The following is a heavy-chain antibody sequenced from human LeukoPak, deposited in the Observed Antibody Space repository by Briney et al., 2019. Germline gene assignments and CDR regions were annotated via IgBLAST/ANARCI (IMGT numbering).Heavy chain of an antibody. Sequence: PGGSLRLSCAASGFTSSTYGMHRVRQAPGKGLEWVAVISYDGSNKYYADSVKGRFTISRDNSKNTLYLQMNSLRAEDTAVYFCATDRRYCSSISCSSLDYWGQGTLVTVSS. CDR2: ISYDGSNK. D-gene: IGHD2-2*01. CDR1: GFTSSTYG. J-gene: IGHJ4*02. CDR3: ATDRRYCSSISCSSLDY. V-gene: IGHV3-30*03.